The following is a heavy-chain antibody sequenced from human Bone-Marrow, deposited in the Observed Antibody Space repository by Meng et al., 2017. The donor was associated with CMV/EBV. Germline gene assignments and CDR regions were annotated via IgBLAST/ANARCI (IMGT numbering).Heavy chain of an antibody. CDR3: ARDEVVPAAFDY. D-gene: IGHD2-2*01. CDR1: GFTFSSYS. Sequence: GGSLRLSCAASGFTFSSYSMNWVRQAPGKGLEWVSSISSSSSYIYYADSGKGRFTISRDNAKNSLYLQMNSLRAEDTAVYYCARDEVVPAAFDYWGQGTLVTVSS. J-gene: IGHJ4*02. V-gene: IGHV3-21*01. CDR2: ISSSSSYI.